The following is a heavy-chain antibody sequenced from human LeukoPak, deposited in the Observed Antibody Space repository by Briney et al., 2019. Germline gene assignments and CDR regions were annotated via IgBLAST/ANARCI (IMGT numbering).Heavy chain of an antibody. Sequence: SETQSLTCTVSGGSISSSSYYWGWIRQPPGKGLEWIGSIYYSGSTYYNPSLKSRVTISVDTSKNQFSLKLSSVTAADTAVYYCARQPARSQYYYYYYMDVWGKGTTVTISS. J-gene: IGHJ6*03. CDR1: GGSISSSSYY. CDR3: ARQPARSQYYYYYYMDV. V-gene: IGHV4-39*01. CDR2: IYYSGST.